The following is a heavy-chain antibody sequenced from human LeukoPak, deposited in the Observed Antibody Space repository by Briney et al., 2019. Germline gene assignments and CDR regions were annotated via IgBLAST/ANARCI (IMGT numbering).Heavy chain of an antibody. D-gene: IGHD4-17*01. CDR1: GGSFSGYY. CDR3: ARSPDYGDYVPPIDY. CDR2: INHSGSI. V-gene: IGHV4-34*01. Sequence: PSETLSLTCAVYGGSFSGYYWSWIRQPPGKGLEWIGEINHSGSINYNPSLKSRVTLSVDTSKNQFSLKLSSVTAADTAVYYCARSPDYGDYVPPIDYWGQGTLVTVSS. J-gene: IGHJ4*02.